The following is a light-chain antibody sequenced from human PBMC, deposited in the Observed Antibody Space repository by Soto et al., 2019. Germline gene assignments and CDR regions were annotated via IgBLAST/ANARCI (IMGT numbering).Light chain of an antibody. CDR2: ATS. CDR3: IQDFISPLT. V-gene: IGKV1-6*01. CDR1: RGIGGD. J-gene: IGKJ1*01. Sequence: AIQMTQSPSSLSASLGDRVTIIGRAGRGIGGDLGWYQQKPGKAPKLLISATSTLQSGVPSRFSGRGSGTNFTLTISSLQPEDFATYYCIQDFISPLTVGQGTKVEL.